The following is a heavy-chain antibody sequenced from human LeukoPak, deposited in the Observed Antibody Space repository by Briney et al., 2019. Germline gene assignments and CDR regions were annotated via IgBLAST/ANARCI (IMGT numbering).Heavy chain of an antibody. CDR2: ISANTGNT. V-gene: IGHV1-18*01. CDR1: GYTFTNYG. J-gene: IGHJ4*01. D-gene: IGHD3-22*01. Sequence: ASVKVSCKTSGYTFTNYGISWVRLAPGQGLEWMGWISANTGNTNYPQKVQGRVTMTTDTSTSTVYMELRSLRSDDTAVYYCARDIATVVHQDWGQGTLVTVSS. CDR3: ARDIATVVHQD.